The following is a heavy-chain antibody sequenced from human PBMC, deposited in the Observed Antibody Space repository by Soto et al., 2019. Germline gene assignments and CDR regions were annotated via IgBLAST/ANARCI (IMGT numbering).Heavy chain of an antibody. J-gene: IGHJ5*02. D-gene: IGHD3-22*01. CDR1: VRCMGRCVDC. Sequence: LSGTVGVRCMGRCVDCRLLIGQHPGKGLEWIGYIYYSGSTYYNPSLKSRVTISVDTSKNQFSLKLSSVTAADTAVYYCATYDSSDYYSGSPIGWFAPWGPG. CDR2: IYYSGST. CDR3: ATYDSSDYYSGSPIGWFAP. V-gene: IGHV4-31*02.